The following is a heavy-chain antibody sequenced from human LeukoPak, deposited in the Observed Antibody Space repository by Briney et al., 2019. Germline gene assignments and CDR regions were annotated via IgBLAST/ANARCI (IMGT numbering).Heavy chain of an antibody. J-gene: IGHJ3*02. CDR2: ISGSGGST. CDR3: AKDSHSSSWYGDAFDI. V-gene: IGHV3-23*01. CDR1: GFTFSSYA. D-gene: IGHD6-13*01. Sequence: GGSLRLSCAASGFTFSSYAMSWVRQAPGKGLEWVSAISGSGGSTYYADSVKGRFTISRDNSKNTLYLQMNSLRAEDTAVYYCAKDSHSSSWYGDAFDIWGQGTMVTVSS.